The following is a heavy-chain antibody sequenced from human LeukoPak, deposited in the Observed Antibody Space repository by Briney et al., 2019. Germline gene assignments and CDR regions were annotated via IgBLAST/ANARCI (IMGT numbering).Heavy chain of an antibody. CDR2: IYSGST. D-gene: IGHD6-13*01. V-gene: IGHV4-31*03. Sequence: SETLSLTCTVSGGSISSGGYYWSWIRQHPGKGLEWIGYIYSGSTYYNPSLKSRVTISVDTSKNQFSLKLSSVTAADTAVYYCARVGIAAAGINLGGGNWFDPWGQGTLVTVSS. J-gene: IGHJ5*02. CDR3: ARVGIAAAGINLGGGNWFDP. CDR1: GGSISSGGYY.